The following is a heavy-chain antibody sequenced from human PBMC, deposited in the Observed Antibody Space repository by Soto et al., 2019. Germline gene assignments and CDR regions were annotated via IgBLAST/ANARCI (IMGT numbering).Heavy chain of an antibody. CDR3: AKDRTTFNVAFDI. D-gene: IGHD4-17*01. J-gene: IGHJ3*02. Sequence: EVQLVESGGGLVQPGRSLRLSCAASGFTFDDYAMHWVRQAPGKGLEWVSGISWNSGSIGYADSVKGRFTISRDNAKNSLYLQMNSLRAEDTALYYCAKDRTTFNVAFDIWGQGTMVTVSS. CDR2: ISWNSGSI. CDR1: GFTFDDYA. V-gene: IGHV3-9*01.